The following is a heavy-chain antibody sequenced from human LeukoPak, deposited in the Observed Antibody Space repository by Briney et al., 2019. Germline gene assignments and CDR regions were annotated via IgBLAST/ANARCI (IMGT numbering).Heavy chain of an antibody. J-gene: IGHJ4*02. CDR2: IYPADSDT. Sequence: GESLKISCQASGYIFTNYWIGWVRQMPGKGLESMGIIYPADSDTTYSPSFQGQVTISADKSINTVYLQRSSLKASDTAMYYCARQSRDGSKTRGYYFDYWGQGTLVTVSS. CDR3: ARQSRDGSKTRGYYFDY. D-gene: IGHD3-10*01. V-gene: IGHV5-51*01. CDR1: GYIFTNYW.